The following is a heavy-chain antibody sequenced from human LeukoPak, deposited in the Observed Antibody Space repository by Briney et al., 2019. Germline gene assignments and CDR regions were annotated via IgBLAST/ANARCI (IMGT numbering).Heavy chain of an antibody. CDR3: ARELNDAFDI. CDR2: THTSGST. Sequence: SETLSLTCTVSGGSISSGSYYWSWIRLPAGKGLEWIGRTHTSGSTNYNPSLKSRVTTSVDTSKNQFSLKLSPVTAADTAVYYCARELNDAFDIWGQGTMVTVSS. CDR1: GGSISSGSYY. V-gene: IGHV4-61*02. J-gene: IGHJ3*02.